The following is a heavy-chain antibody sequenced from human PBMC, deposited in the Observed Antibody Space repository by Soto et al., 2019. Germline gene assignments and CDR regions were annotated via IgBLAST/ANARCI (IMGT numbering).Heavy chain of an antibody. D-gene: IGHD2-2*01. V-gene: IGHV3-23*01. CDR2: ISGSGGSA. Sequence: GGSLRLSCAASGFTFSNYAMTWVRQGPGKWLEWVSAISGSGGSAYYADSVKGRFTISRDNSKNTLYLQMNSLRADDSGVYYCAKDPYSGVLVPVAIGFDPWGPGXLVTVSS. J-gene: IGHJ5*02. CDR1: GFTFSNYA. CDR3: AKDPYSGVLVPVAIGFDP.